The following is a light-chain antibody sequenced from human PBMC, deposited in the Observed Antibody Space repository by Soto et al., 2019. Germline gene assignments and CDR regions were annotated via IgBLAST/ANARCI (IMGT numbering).Light chain of an antibody. J-gene: IGLJ1*01. Sequence: SVLTQPPSASGFPGQSVTISCTGTKNDIGVYDFVSWYQHHPGKAPRLIIYEVVQRPSGVPDRFSGSKSGNTASLTVSGLQAADDADYFCKSYAGSNTYVFGSGTKVTVL. CDR1: KNDIGVYDF. V-gene: IGLV2-8*01. CDR2: EVV. CDR3: KSYAGSNTYV.